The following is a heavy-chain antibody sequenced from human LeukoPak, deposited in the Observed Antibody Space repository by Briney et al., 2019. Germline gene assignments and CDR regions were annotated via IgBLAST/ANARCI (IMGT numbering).Heavy chain of an antibody. Sequence: SGGSLRLSCAASGFTFSSYGMSWVRQAPGKGLEWVSTISGSGGSTYYADSVKGRFTISRDNSKKTLYMQMNSLRAEDTAVYYCAKHGTGITMIVVVITQFDYWGQGTLVIVSS. CDR1: GFTFSSYG. D-gene: IGHD3-22*01. V-gene: IGHV3-23*01. J-gene: IGHJ4*02. CDR3: AKHGTGITMIVVVITQFDY. CDR2: ISGSGGST.